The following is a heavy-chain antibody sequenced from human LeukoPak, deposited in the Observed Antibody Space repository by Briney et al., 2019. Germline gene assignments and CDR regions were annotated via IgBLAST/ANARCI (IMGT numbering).Heavy chain of an antibody. D-gene: IGHD2-2*01. CDR3: AKPIWRYQLLTQGFDY. V-gene: IGHV3-30*18. CDR1: GFTFSSYG. J-gene: IGHJ4*02. CDR2: ISYDGSNK. Sequence: GGSLRLSCAASGFTFSSYGMHWVRQAPGKGLEWVAVISYDGSNKYYADSVKGRFTISRDNSKNTLYLQMSSLRAEDTAVYYCAKPIWRYQLLTQGFDYRGQGTLVTVSS.